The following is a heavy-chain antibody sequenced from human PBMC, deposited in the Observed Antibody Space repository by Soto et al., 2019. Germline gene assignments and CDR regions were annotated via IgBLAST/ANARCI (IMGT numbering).Heavy chain of an antibody. D-gene: IGHD2-21*02. V-gene: IGHV4-59*01. CDR1: GGSISSYY. CDR3: ARTALGWFDP. J-gene: IGHJ5*02. CDR2: IFYSGRSGSN. Sequence: SETLSLTCSVSGGSISSYYWSWIRQPPGKGLEWIGYIFYSGRSGSNNYNPSLKSRVTISVDTSKNQFSMKLSSVTAADTAVYYCARTALGWFDPWGQGTLVTVS.